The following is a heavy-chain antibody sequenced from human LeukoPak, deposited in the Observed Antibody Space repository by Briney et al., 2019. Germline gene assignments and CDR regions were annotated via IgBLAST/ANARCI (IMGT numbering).Heavy chain of an antibody. CDR3: ARDPSGTGTGFDI. CDR2: IYEGGDI. Sequence: GGSLRLSCTASGFSFSTYAMNWVRQAPGKGLEWVSVIYEGGDIYYADSVRGRFAISRDSSKNTVYLQMNGLRAEDTAVYYCARDPSGTGTGFDIWGQGTMVTVSS. V-gene: IGHV3-66*01. D-gene: IGHD3/OR15-3a*01. J-gene: IGHJ3*02. CDR1: GFSFSTYA.